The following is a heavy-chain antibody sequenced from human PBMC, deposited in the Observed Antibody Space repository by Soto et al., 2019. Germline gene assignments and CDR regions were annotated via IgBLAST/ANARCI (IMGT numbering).Heavy chain of an antibody. J-gene: IGHJ4*02. CDR3: AKWAGGFDY. CDR2: ISYDGSYK. CDR1: GFTFSSYG. Sequence: QVQLMESGGGVVQPGRSLRLSCASSGFTFSSYGMHWVRQAPGKGLEWVAVISYDGSYKYYADSVKGRFTISRDNSKNTLYLQMNSLRAEDTALYYCAKWAGGFDYWGQGTLVTVSS. V-gene: IGHV3-30*18.